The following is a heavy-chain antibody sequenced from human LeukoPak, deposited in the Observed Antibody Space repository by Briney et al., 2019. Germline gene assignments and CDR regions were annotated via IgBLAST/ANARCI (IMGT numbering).Heavy chain of an antibody. V-gene: IGHV1-3*01. Sequence: ASVKVSCKASGYTFTNYAMHWVRQAPGQRLEWMGWINVGNGNTKYSQKFQGRVTITRDTSAGTAYMELSSLRSEDTAIYYCARADAGGNWFDPWGQGTLVTVSS. J-gene: IGHJ5*02. CDR2: INVGNGNT. CDR1: GYTFTNYA. CDR3: ARADAGGNWFDP. D-gene: IGHD1-26*01.